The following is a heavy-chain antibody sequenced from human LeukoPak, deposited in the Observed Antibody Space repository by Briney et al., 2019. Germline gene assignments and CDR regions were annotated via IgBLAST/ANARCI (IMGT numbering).Heavy chain of an antibody. D-gene: IGHD1-14*01. V-gene: IGHV5-51*01. Sequence: PGESLKISCKGSGYSFTSFWIGWVRQMPGKGLEWMGIIYPGDSDTRYSPSFQGQVTMSADKSITTAYLQWSSLKTSDTAMYYCVVLQPTDAFGIWGQGTMVTVSS. CDR1: GYSFTSFW. J-gene: IGHJ3*02. CDR3: VVLQPTDAFGI. CDR2: IYPGDSDT.